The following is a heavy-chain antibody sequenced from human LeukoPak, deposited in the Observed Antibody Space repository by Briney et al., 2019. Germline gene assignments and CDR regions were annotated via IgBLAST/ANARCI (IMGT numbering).Heavy chain of an antibody. CDR2: IYYSGST. D-gene: IGHD3-3*01. CDR1: GGFISSNNYY. V-gene: IGHV4-39*01. Sequence: SETLSLTCTVSGGFISSNNYYWGWIRQPPGKGLEWIGSIYYSGSTYYKPSLKSRVTISADTSKNQFSLKVSSVTAADTAIYYCARLIWSGNYTFNYFDYWGQGTLVTVSS. CDR3: ARLIWSGNYTFNYFDY. J-gene: IGHJ4*02.